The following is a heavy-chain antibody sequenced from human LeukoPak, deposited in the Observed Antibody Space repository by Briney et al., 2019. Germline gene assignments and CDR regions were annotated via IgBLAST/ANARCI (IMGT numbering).Heavy chain of an antibody. CDR1: GFTFSSYG. Sequence: PGGTLRLSCAASGFTFSSYGMSWVRQAPGKGLEWVSAISGSGGSTYYADSVKGRFTISRDNSKNTLYLQMNSLRAEDTAVYYCAKDHIVVVTAQSGGDYWGQGTLVTVSS. V-gene: IGHV3-23*01. CDR3: AKDHIVVVTAQSGGDY. D-gene: IGHD2-21*02. CDR2: ISGSGGST. J-gene: IGHJ4*02.